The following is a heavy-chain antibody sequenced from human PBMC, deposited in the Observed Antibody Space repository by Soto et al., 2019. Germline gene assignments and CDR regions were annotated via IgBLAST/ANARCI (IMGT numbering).Heavy chain of an antibody. CDR2: IYWDDDK. CDR3: AHSLGYCSGGSCYTRHNWFDP. Sequence: QITLKESGPTLVKPTQTLTLTCTFSGFSLSTSGVGVGWIRQPPGKALEWLALIYWDDDKRYSPSLKSRLTINKDTSKNQVVLTMTNMDPVDTATYYCAHSLGYCSGGSCYTRHNWFDPWGQGTLVTVSS. D-gene: IGHD2-15*01. V-gene: IGHV2-5*02. J-gene: IGHJ5*02. CDR1: GFSLSTSGVG.